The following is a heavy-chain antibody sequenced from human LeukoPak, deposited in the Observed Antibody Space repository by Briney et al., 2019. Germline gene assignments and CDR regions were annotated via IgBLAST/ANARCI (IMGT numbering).Heavy chain of an antibody. Sequence: SETLSLTCTVSGGSISSSSYYWGWIRQPPGKGLEWIGSIFYSGSTYYNSSPKSRVTISVDTSKNQFSLKLSSVTAADTALYYCASLRSTEFDYWGQGTLVTVSS. J-gene: IGHJ4*02. CDR1: GGSISSSSYY. CDR3: ASLRSTEFDY. CDR2: IFYSGST. V-gene: IGHV4-39*01. D-gene: IGHD1-14*01.